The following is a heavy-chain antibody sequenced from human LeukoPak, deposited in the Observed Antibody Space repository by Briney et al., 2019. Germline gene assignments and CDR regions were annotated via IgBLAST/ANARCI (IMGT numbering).Heavy chain of an antibody. CDR3: ARGSSIDERYFQH. CDR2: IRYDGSNK. CDR1: GFTFSNFS. J-gene: IGHJ1*01. D-gene: IGHD6-6*01. Sequence: PGASLTLSCAASGFTFSNFSMHWVRQAPGKGLECVAFIRYDGSNKYYAGSVKRPFTISRDNSKNTLYLQMNSLRAEDTAVYYCARGSSIDERYFQHWGQGTLVIVSS. V-gene: IGHV3-30*02.